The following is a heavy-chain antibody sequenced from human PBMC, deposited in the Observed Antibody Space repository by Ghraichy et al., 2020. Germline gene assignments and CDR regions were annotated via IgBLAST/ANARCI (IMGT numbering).Heavy chain of an antibody. D-gene: IGHD3-10*01. CDR2: IWYDGGNK. CDR3: SKDVLVRGVTYYAMDV. Sequence: GESLNISCAPSGFAFSSYGMHWVRQAPGKGLEWVAVIWYDGGNKYYADSVKGRFTISRDNSKDTLYLQMNSLRAEDTAVYYCSKDVLVRGVTYYAMDVWGQGTTVTVSS. V-gene: IGHV3-33*06. CDR1: GFAFSSYG. J-gene: IGHJ6*02.